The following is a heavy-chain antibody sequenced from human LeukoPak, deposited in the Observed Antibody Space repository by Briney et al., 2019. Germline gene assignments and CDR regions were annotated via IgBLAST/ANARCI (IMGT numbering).Heavy chain of an antibody. CDR1: GGTFSSYA. Sequence: ASVKVSCKASGGTFSSYAISWVRQAPGQGLEWMGGIIPIFGTANYAQKFQGRVTITTAESTSTAYMELSSLRSEDTAVYYCAREDDTYMDVWGKGTTVTVTS. J-gene: IGHJ6*03. CDR3: AREDDTYMDV. D-gene: IGHD3-22*01. CDR2: IIPIFGTA. V-gene: IGHV1-69*05.